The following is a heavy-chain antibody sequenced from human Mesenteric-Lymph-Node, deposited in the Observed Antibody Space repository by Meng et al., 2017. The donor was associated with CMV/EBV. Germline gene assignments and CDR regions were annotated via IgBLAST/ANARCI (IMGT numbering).Heavy chain of an antibody. V-gene: IGHV1-2*02. CDR3: GRSHDSSAYYGDYYGVDV. Sequence: ASVKVSCKASGYTFTDYYIHWVRQAPGQGLEWMGWVNPNSGGSNYAQRFQGRVTMTRDTSISTAYMELTRLTSDDTAVYYCGRSHDSSAYYGDYYGVDVWGQGTTVTVSS. CDR2: VNPNSGGS. D-gene: IGHD3-22*01. J-gene: IGHJ6*02. CDR1: GYTFTDYY.